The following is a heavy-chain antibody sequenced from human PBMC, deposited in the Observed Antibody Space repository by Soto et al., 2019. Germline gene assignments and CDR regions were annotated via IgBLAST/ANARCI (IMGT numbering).Heavy chain of an antibody. V-gene: IGHV3-30*18. CDR1: GFSFSDFG. D-gene: IGHD3-10*01. CDR2: ISYDGSKK. CDR3: AKWFGELFDGFDV. Sequence: QVQLVESGGGVVQPGRSLRLSCAGSGFSFSDFGMHWVRQAPGKGLEWVAVISYDGSKKNFADSVKGRFAISRDTSKNMLYLQMHSLRPEDTAVYSCAKWFGELFDGFDVWGQGTVVTVSS. J-gene: IGHJ3*01.